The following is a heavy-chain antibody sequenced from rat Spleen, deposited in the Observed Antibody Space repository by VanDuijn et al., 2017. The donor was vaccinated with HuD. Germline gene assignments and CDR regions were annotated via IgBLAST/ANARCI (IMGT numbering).Heavy chain of an antibody. CDR3: ATQGTTEALGY. CDR2: ITDGGGNT. V-gene: IGHV5S13*01. Sequence: EVQLAESGGGLGQPGRSLKLSCAASGFTFSNYGMAWVRQAPTKGLEWVASITDGGGNTFYPDSVRGRFTISRDIAKATLYLQMNSLRSEDTATYYCATQGTTEALGYWGQGVMVTVSS. CDR1: GFTFSNYG. D-gene: IGHD1-11*01. J-gene: IGHJ2*01.